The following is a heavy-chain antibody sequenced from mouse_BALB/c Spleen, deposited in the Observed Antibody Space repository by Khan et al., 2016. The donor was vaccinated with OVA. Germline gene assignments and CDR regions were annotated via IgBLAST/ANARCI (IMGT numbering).Heavy chain of an antibody. V-gene: IGHV1-7*01. J-gene: IGHJ2*01. D-gene: IGHD1-1*01. Sequence: QVQLKQSGAELAKPGASVKMSCKASGYTFINYWILWVKQRPGQGLEWIGYINPSTGYTEYNQNFKDKATLTADKSSSPAYMQLSSRTSEDTAVYYGARRGLRWDFDYWGQGTTLTVSS. CDR1: GYTFINYW. CDR2: INPSTGYT. CDR3: ARRGLRWDFDY.